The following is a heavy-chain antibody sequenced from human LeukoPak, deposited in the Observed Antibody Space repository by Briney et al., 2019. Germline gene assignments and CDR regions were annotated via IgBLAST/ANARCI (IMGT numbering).Heavy chain of an antibody. CDR1: RFPFSSYA. Sequence: GGSLRLPCAASRFPFSSYAMHWVRQAPGKGLEWVAVISYDGGHKYYADSVKGRFTISRDNSKSTLYLQMNSLRAEDTAVYYCARPIVAVTVYYYSYGMDVWGQGTTVTVSS. D-gene: IGHD6-13*01. V-gene: IGHV3-30-3*01. CDR3: ARPIVAVTVYYYSYGMDV. CDR2: ISYDGGHK. J-gene: IGHJ6*02.